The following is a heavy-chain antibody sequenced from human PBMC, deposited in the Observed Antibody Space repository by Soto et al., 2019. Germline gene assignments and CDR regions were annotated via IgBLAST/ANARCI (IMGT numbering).Heavy chain of an antibody. CDR3: ARSAPYYPLDY. D-gene: IGHD3-22*01. CDR2: ISFDGTDK. J-gene: IGHJ4*02. CDR1: GFTFSHYA. Sequence: GSLRLSCAASGFTFSHYAMHWVRQAPGKGLEWVVVISFDGTDKYNADSVKGRFTISRDNSKNTLYLQINSLRPDDTAVYYCARSAPYYPLDYWGQGTLVTVSS. V-gene: IGHV3-30-3*01.